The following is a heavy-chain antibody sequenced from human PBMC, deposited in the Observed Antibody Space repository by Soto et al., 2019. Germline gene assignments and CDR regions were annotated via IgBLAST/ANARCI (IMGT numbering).Heavy chain of an antibody. V-gene: IGHV3-48*02. CDR2: ITRSSSPI. D-gene: IGHD2-2*01. CDR3: TRDPHALDV. J-gene: IGHJ6*02. Sequence: VGSLRLSCAASGFTFSSYSMNWVRQAPGKGLEWVSYITRSSSPIYYADSVKGRFTISRDNAKNSLYLRMNSLRDEDTAVYYCTRDPHALDVWGQGTTVTVSS. CDR1: GFTFSSYS.